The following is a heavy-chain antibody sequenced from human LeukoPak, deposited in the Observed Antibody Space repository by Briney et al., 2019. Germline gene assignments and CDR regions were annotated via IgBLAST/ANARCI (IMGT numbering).Heavy chain of an antibody. CDR3: ARDALVQLHRGSYFDY. D-gene: IGHD5-24*01. Sequence: PGGSLRLSCAASGFTFSSYAMHWVRLAPGKGLEWVAVIWYDGSNKYYADSVKGRFTISRDNSKNTLYLQVNSVRADDTAVYYCARDALVQLHRGSYFDYWGQGTLVTVSS. J-gene: IGHJ4*02. CDR1: GFTFSSYA. V-gene: IGHV3-33*01. CDR2: IWYDGSNK.